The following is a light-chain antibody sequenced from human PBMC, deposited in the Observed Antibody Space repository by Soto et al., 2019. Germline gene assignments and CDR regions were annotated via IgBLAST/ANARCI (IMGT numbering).Light chain of an antibody. CDR2: EVY. CDR3: QSYDTINQEGI. Sequence: QSVLTQPASVSGSPGQSITISCTGTNSDVGGYDRVSWYQHHPGKAPKLLIFEVYNRPSGISDRFSGSKSGDTASLTISGLQAEDEADYYCQSYDTINQEGIFGGGTKLTVL. V-gene: IGLV2-14*01. CDR1: NSDVGGYDR. J-gene: IGLJ2*01.